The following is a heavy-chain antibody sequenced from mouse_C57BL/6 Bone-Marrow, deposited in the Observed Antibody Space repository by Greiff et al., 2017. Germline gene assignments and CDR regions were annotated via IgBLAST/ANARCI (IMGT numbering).Heavy chain of an antibody. Sequence: VQLQQSGAELARPGASVKLSCKASGYTFTSYGISWVKQRTGQGLEWIGEIYPRSGNTYYNEKFKGKATLTADKSSSPAYMELRSLTSEDSAVYFCARRAGSSYFDVWGTGTTVTVSS. CDR1: GYTFTSYG. J-gene: IGHJ1*03. D-gene: IGHD1-1*01. CDR2: IYPRSGNT. CDR3: ARRAGSSYFDV. V-gene: IGHV1-81*01.